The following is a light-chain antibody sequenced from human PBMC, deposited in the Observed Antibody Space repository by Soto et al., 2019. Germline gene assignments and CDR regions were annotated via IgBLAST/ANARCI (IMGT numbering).Light chain of an antibody. Sequence: EVVLTQSPATLSLSPGERATLSCRASQSVSSYLAWYQQKPGQAPRLLIYGASSRATGIPDRFSGSGSGTDFTLTISRLEPEDFAVYYCQQRSNWPPTFGGGTKVDI. CDR3: QQRSNWPPT. CDR2: GAS. CDR1: QSVSSY. V-gene: IGKV3-11*01. J-gene: IGKJ4*01.